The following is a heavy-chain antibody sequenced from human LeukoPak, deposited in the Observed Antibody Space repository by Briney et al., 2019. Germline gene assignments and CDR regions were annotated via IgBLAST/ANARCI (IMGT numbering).Heavy chain of an antibody. J-gene: IGHJ4*02. V-gene: IGHV1-18*01. Sequence: GASVKVSCKASDYTFSSYSINWVRQAPGQGLEWMGWISTYNVNTNYAQKLQGRVTMTTDTSTSPAYMELRSLRSDDTAVYYCAKDRWRDGSSSFDNWGQGTLVTVSS. CDR1: DYTFSSYS. D-gene: IGHD6-6*01. CDR3: AKDRWRDGSSSFDN. CDR2: ISTYNVNT.